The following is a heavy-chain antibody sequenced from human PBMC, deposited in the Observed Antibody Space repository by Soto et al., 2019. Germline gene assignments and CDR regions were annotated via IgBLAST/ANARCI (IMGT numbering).Heavy chain of an antibody. Sequence: SETLSLTCTVSGGSISSSSYYWGWIRQPPGKGLEWIGSIYYSGSTYYNPSLKSRVTISVDTSKNQFSLKLSSVTAADTAVYYCASPYCSSTSCYNWFDPWGRGTLVTVSS. D-gene: IGHD2-2*01. V-gene: IGHV4-39*01. J-gene: IGHJ5*02. CDR2: IYYSGST. CDR1: GGSISSSSYY. CDR3: ASPYCSSTSCYNWFDP.